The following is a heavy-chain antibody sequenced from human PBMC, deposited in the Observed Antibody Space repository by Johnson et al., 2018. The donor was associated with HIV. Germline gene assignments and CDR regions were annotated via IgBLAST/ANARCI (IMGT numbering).Heavy chain of an antibody. CDR1: GFTFDDYA. D-gene: IGHD3-10*01. Sequence: VQLVESGGGLVKPGRSLRLSCAASGFTFDDYAMHWVRQAPGKGLEWVSGINWNGGSTGYADSVKGRFTISRDNAKNSLYLQMNSLRAEDTALYYCARDRRYYGSGSYGGAFDIWGQGTMVTVSS. CDR3: ARDRRYYGSGSYGGAFDI. V-gene: IGHV3-9*01. J-gene: IGHJ3*02. CDR2: INWNGGST.